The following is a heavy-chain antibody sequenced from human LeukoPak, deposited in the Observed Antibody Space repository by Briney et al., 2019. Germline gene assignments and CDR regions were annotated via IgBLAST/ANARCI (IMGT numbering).Heavy chain of an antibody. CDR1: GFTFSSYG. D-gene: IGHD4-17*01. V-gene: IGHV3-30*18. J-gene: IGHJ4*02. CDR3: AKLATVTMIDY. CDR2: ISYDGSNK. Sequence: GRSLRLSCAASGFTFSSYGMHWVRQAPGKGLEWVAVISYDGSNKYYADSVKGRFTISRDNSKNTLCLQMNSLRAEDTAVYYCAKLATVTMIDYWGQGTLVTVSS.